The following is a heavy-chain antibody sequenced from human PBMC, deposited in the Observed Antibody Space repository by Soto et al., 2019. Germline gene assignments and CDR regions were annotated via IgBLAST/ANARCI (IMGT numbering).Heavy chain of an antibody. V-gene: IGHV3-23*01. J-gene: IGHJ4*02. Sequence: GGSLRLSCAASGFTFNNYAMNWVRQAPGKGLEWVATISATGGSTYYADSVKARFTISRDNSKNTLYLQMNGLRVEDTAVYYCAKDRLAGNFDYWGQGTQVTVSS. CDR2: ISATGGST. CDR1: GFTFNNYA. CDR3: AKDRLAGNFDY.